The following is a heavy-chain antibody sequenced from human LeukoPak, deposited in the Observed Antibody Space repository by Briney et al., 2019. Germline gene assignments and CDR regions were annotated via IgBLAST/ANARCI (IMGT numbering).Heavy chain of an antibody. V-gene: IGHV4-59*12. J-gene: IGHJ4*02. CDR1: GGSISNYY. D-gene: IGHD6-13*01. Sequence: PSETLSLTCTVSGGSISNYYWRWIRQPPGKGLEWIGYIYYSGSTNYSPSLKSRVTISVDTSKNQFSLKLSSVTAADTAVYYCARGLAAAGTSRGGFDWGQGTLVTVSS. CDR3: ARGLAAAGTSRGGFD. CDR2: IYYSGST.